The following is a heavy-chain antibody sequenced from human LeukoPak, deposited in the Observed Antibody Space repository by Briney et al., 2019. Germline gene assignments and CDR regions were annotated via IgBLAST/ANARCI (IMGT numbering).Heavy chain of an antibody. CDR3: ARAWTIVGAAGAFDI. CDR1: GFTFSSYE. J-gene: IGHJ3*02. V-gene: IGHV3-48*03. D-gene: IGHD1-26*01. Sequence: GGSLRLSCAASGFTFSSYEMNWVRQAPGKGLEWVSYISSSGSTIYYADSVKGRFTISRDNAKNSLYLQMNSLRAEDTAVYYCARAWTIVGAAGAFDIWGQGTMVTVSS. CDR2: ISSSGSTI.